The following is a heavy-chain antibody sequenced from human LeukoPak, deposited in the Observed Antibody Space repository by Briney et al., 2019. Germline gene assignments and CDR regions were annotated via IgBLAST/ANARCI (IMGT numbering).Heavy chain of an antibody. CDR1: GFTFGDYA. J-gene: IGHJ4*02. V-gene: IGHV3-43*02. D-gene: IGHD1-1*01. CDR2: ISGDGGRT. CDR3: AKDKGFAGTTSLFVY. Sequence: GGSLRLSCAASGFTFGDYAMHWVRQAPGKGLERVSLISGDGGRTYYADSVKSRFTSSRDNSKNSLYLQMNSLRTEDTALYYCAKDKGFAGTTSLFVYWGQGTLVTVSS.